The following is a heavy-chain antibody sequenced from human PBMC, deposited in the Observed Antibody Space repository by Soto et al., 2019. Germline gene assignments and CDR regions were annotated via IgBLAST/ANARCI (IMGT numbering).Heavy chain of an antibody. CDR2: ISANGRNA. J-gene: IGHJ6*02. Sequence: GESLKISCAASGFTFSNYAMNWIRQAPGKGLEWLSSISANGRNAYYADSVKGRFTISRDRSKNTLYLQLDSLRVEDTAVYYCARTTILLPAAANRGAPYNYYGLDVWGQGTTVTVSS. CDR3: ARTTILLPAAANRGAPYNYYGLDV. V-gene: IGHV3-23*01. CDR1: GFTFSNYA. D-gene: IGHD2-2*01.